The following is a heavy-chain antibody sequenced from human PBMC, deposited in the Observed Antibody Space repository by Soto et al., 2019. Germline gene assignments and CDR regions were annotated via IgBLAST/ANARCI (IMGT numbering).Heavy chain of an antibody. CDR1: SCSRYW. CDR3: ARHRCSGGSCYPDAFDI. Sequence: SCSRYWMGQISQMQGKGLEWMGIIYPGDSDTRYSPSFQGQVTISADKSISTAYLQWSSLKASDTAMYYCARHRCSGGSCYPDAFDIWGQGTMVTVSS. J-gene: IGHJ3*02. V-gene: IGHV5-51*01. CDR2: IYPGDSDT. D-gene: IGHD2-15*01.